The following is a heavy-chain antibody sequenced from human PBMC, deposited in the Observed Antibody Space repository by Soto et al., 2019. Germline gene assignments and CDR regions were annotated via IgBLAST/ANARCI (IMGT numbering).Heavy chain of an antibody. J-gene: IGHJ3*02. CDR3: ARVPGVVVSADDAFDI. CDR2: IYHSGSA. Sequence: QVQLQESGPGLVKPSGTLSLTCAVSGGSVSSNNWWSWVRQSPGKGLEWMGEIYHSGSAHYNPSLKSRATISLATSKNLFSLRLTSVTAADTAVYYCARVPGVVVSADDAFDIWGPGTRVIVSS. CDR1: GGSVSSNNW. D-gene: IGHD2-21*02. V-gene: IGHV4-4*02.